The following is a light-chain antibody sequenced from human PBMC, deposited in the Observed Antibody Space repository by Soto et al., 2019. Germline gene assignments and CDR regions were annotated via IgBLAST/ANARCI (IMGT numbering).Light chain of an antibody. V-gene: IGKV3-11*01. CDR2: EAS. J-gene: IGKJ5*01. CDR1: QSVGRD. Sequence: ETVMTQPPGTLSVSPGETATVSCTASQSVGRDLAWYQQKRGQAPRLLIYEASTRATGIPARFSGSGSGTDFTLTISSLEPEDFAVYYCQQRSNWPPITFGQGTRLEIK. CDR3: QQRSNWPPIT.